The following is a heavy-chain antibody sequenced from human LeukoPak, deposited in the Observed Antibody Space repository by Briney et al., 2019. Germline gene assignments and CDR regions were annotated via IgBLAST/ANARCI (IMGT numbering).Heavy chain of an antibody. CDR2: ISSSSSYI. CDR3: ARATWDPNYYYYMDV. V-gene: IGHV3-21*01. CDR1: GFSFSSYW. Sequence: GGSLRLSCAASGFSFSSYWMSWVRQAPGKGLEWVSSISSSSSYIYYADSVKGRFTISRDNAKNSLYLQMNSLRAEDTAVYFCARATWDPNYYYYMDVWGKGTTVTISS. J-gene: IGHJ6*03. D-gene: IGHD1-26*01.